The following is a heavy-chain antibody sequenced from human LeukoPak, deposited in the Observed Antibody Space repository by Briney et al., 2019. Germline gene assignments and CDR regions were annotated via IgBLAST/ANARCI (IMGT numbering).Heavy chain of an antibody. CDR2: ISYDGSNK. CDR3: ARDSAVAGTGDY. CDR1: GFTFSSYA. V-gene: IGHV3-30-3*01. J-gene: IGHJ4*02. D-gene: IGHD6-19*01. Sequence: GGSLRLSCAASGFTFSSYAMHWVRQAPGKGLEWVAVISYDGSNKYYADSVKGRFPISRDNSKTTLYLQMTSLRAEDTAVYYCARDSAVAGTGDYWGQGTLVTVS.